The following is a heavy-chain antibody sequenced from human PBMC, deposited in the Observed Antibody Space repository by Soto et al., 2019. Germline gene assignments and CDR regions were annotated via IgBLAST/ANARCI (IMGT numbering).Heavy chain of an antibody. CDR3: ARVVRDWGDAFDI. V-gene: IGHV4-59*01. D-gene: IGHD7-27*01. Sequence: SETLSLTCTVSGGSISSYYWSWIRQPPGKGLEWIRYIYYSGSTNYNPSLKSRVTISVDTSKNQFSLKLSSVTAADTAVYYCARVVRDWGDAFDIWGQGTMVTVSS. CDR2: IYYSGST. CDR1: GGSISSYY. J-gene: IGHJ3*02.